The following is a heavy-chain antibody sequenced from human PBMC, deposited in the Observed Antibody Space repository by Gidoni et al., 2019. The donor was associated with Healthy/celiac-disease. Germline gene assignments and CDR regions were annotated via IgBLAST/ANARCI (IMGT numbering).Heavy chain of an antibody. Sequence: QVQLVESGGGVVQPGRSLRLSCAASGFTFSSYAMHWVRKAPGKGLEWVAVISYDGSNKYYADSVKGRFTISRDNSKNTLYLQMNSLRAEDTAVYYCARGQYSTGSPVFDYWGQGTLVTVSS. D-gene: IGHD6-6*01. CDR2: ISYDGSNK. CDR3: ARGQYSTGSPVFDY. CDR1: GFTFSSYA. V-gene: IGHV3-30*04. J-gene: IGHJ4*02.